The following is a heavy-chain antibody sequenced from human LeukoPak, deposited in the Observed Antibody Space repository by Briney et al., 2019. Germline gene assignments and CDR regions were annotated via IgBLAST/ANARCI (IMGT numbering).Heavy chain of an antibody. Sequence: KPSETLSLTCTVSGGSISSSSYYWGWIRQPPGKGLEWIGYIYYSGSTYYNPSLKSRVTISVDTSKNQFSLKLSSVTAADTAVYYCARGAYSSGWYPGYWYFDLWGRGTLVTVSS. CDR3: ARGAYSSGWYPGYWYFDL. D-gene: IGHD6-19*01. CDR1: GGSISSSSYY. V-gene: IGHV4-39*07. J-gene: IGHJ2*01. CDR2: IYYSGST.